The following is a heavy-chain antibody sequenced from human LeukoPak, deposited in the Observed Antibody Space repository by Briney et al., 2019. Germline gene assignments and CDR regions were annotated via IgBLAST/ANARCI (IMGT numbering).Heavy chain of an antibody. Sequence: PGESLRLSCAASGFTFTNYAMSWVRQAPGKGLEWVSGISGSGGSTYYADSVKGRFTISRDNSRNTLYLQMNSLRAEDTAVYYCAKDQDYYDSGGIDYWGQGTLVTVSS. CDR1: GFTFTNYA. J-gene: IGHJ4*02. D-gene: IGHD3-10*01. CDR3: AKDQDYYDSGGIDY. V-gene: IGHV3-23*01. CDR2: ISGSGGST.